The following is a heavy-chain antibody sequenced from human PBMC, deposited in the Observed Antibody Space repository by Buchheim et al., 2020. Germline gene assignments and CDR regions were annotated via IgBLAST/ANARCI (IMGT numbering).Heavy chain of an antibody. Sequence: EVQLVESGGGLVQPGGSLRLSCAASGFTFSSYSMNWVRQAPGKGLEWVSYISSSSSTIYYADSVKGRFTISRVNAKNSLYLQMNSLRAEDTAVYYCARARNYYDSSTDAFDIWGQGT. CDR1: GFTFSSYS. J-gene: IGHJ3*02. D-gene: IGHD3-22*01. V-gene: IGHV3-48*01. CDR2: ISSSSSTI. CDR3: ARARNYYDSSTDAFDI.